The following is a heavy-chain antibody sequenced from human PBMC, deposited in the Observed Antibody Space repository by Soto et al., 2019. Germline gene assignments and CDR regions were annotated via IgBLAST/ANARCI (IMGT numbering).Heavy chain of an antibody. Sequence: ASVKVSCKASGYTFNTYGVSWVRQAPGQGLEWMGRISAYNGDTNYAQKLQGRLTMTTDTSTRTAYMELRSLRSDDTAVYYCASHPVSGSLHFDSWSQGTLVTVSS. CDR1: GYTFNTYG. J-gene: IGHJ4*02. V-gene: IGHV1-18*01. CDR3: ASHPVSGSLHFDS. D-gene: IGHD1-26*01. CDR2: ISAYNGDT.